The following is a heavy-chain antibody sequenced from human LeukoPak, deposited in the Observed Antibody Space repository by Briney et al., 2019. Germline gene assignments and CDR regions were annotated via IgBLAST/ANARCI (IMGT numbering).Heavy chain of an antibody. D-gene: IGHD5-24*01. J-gene: IGHJ4*02. CDR2: ISSSGSTT. V-gene: IGHV3-11*01. Sequence: PGGSLRLSCAASGFTFSEYYMSWIRQAPGKGLEWVSYISSSGSTTYYADSVKGRFTISRDNAKNSLYLQMNSLRAEDTAVYYCARDGYKSFDYWGQGTLVTVSS. CDR3: ARDGYKSFDY. CDR1: GFTFSEYY.